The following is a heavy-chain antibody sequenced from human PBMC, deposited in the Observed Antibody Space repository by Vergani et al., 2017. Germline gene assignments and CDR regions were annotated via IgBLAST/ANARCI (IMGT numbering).Heavy chain of an antibody. CDR1: GYSFTIYW. CDR3: ARLXGRDSSGSKYFDY. J-gene: IGHJ4*02. Sequence: EVQLVQSGAEVKKPGESVKISCQISGYSFTIYWIGWVRQMPGKGLEWMGIIHPADSDTRYSPSFQGQVTISVDKSISTAYLQRSSLRASDSAMYYCARLXGRDSSGSKYFDYWGQGTLVTVSS. D-gene: IGHD3-22*01. V-gene: IGHV5-51*01. CDR2: IHPADSDT.